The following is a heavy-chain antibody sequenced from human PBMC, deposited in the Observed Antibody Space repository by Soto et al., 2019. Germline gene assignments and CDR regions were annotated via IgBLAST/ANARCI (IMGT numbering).Heavy chain of an antibody. J-gene: IGHJ4*02. CDR3: ARADYGAQRDFDD. CDR1: GGSLSSFY. D-gene: IGHD4-17*01. V-gene: IGHV4-59*01. CDR2: IYYSGST. Sequence: PSEAPSLTFALSGGSLSSFYLSWIRQPPGKGLEYIGYIYYSGSTNYNPSLKSRVTISLGTSRNQFSLKLNSVTAADTAVYYCARADYGAQRDFDDCGQGTLVTVSS.